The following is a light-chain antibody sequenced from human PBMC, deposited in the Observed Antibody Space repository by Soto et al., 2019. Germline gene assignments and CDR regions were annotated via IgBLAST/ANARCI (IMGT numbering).Light chain of an antibody. CDR2: DAS. V-gene: IGKV3-11*01. J-gene: IGKJ3*01. CDR3: QQRGDWPPFT. CDR1: QSIGNY. Sequence: ETVLTQSPATLSLSPGETATLSCRASQSIGNYLAWYQQKPGQAPRLLIYDASNRATGIPARFTGSGSGTDCTLTISSLEPEDFAVYYCQQRGDWPPFTFGPGTTVDIK.